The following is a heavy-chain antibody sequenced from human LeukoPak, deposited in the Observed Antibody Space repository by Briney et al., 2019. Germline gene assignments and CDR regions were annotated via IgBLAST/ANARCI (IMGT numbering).Heavy chain of an antibody. Sequence: GASVKVSCKASGGTFSSYAISWVRQAPGQGLEWMGGIIPIFGTANYAQKFQGRVTITTDESTSTAYMELSSLRSEDTAVYYCARSRGEAYYYYVDVWGKGTTVTVSS. CDR2: IIPIFGTA. V-gene: IGHV1-69*05. CDR1: GGTFSSYA. J-gene: IGHJ6*03. CDR3: ARSRGEAYYYYVDV.